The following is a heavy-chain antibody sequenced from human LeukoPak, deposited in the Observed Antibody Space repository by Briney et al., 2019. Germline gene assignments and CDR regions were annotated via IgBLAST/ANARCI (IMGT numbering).Heavy chain of an antibody. CDR2: ISGRSSHV. CDR1: GFSFSDYD. Sequence: GGSLRLSCSASGFSFSDYDMNWFRQAPGKGLEWISSISGRSSHVYYGDSVKGRFSISRDNAMNSVFPQMNSLGVEDTALYFCGRAFPPLRTASAGDLWGQGTLVTVSS. V-gene: IGHV3-21*01. CDR3: GRAFPPLRTASAGDL. D-gene: IGHD3-16*01. J-gene: IGHJ4*02.